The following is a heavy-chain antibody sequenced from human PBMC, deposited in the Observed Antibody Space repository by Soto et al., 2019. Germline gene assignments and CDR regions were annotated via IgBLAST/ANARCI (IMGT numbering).Heavy chain of an antibody. V-gene: IGHV3-23*01. CDR1: GFTFSSYA. CDR3: ARRTSGWYLDY. CDR2: ISGSGDST. J-gene: IGHJ4*02. D-gene: IGHD6-19*01. Sequence: EVPLLESGGGLVQPGGSLRLSCAASGFTFSSYAMSWVRRAPGQGLEWVSVISGSGDSTYYGDSVKGRFTISRDNSKNTLYLQMNSVRAADTAVYYCARRTSGWYLDYWGQGTLVTVSS.